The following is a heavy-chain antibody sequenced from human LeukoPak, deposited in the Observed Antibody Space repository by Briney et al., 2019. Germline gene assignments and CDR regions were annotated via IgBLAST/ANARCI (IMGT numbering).Heavy chain of an antibody. CDR3: ARGTMGRRAFDI. CDR2: INHSGST. V-gene: IGHV4-38-2*02. Sequence: PSETLSLTCTVSNYSISSGYYWSWIRQPPGKGLEWIGEINHSGSTNYNPSLKSRVTISVDTSKNQFSLKLSSVTAADTAVYYCARGTMGRRAFDIWGQGTMVTVSS. CDR1: NYSISSGYY. J-gene: IGHJ3*02. D-gene: IGHD4/OR15-4a*01.